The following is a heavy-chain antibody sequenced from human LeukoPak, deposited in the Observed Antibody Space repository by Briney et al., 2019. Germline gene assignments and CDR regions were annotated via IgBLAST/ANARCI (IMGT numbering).Heavy chain of an antibody. CDR3: ARGTTVPYYYYYYMDV. V-gene: IGHV3-53*01. J-gene: IGHJ6*03. CDR2: MYSGGST. CDR1: GVTVSNNY. D-gene: IGHD1-7*01. Sequence: GGSLRLSCAASGVTVSNNYMNWVRQAPGKGLEWVSVMYSGGSTYYADSVTGRFTISRDNSKNTLYLQMNNLRAEDTAVYYCARGTTVPYYYYYYMDVWGKGTTVTVSS.